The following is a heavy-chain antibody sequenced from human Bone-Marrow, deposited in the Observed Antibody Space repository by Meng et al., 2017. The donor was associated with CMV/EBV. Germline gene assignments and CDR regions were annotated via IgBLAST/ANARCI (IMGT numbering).Heavy chain of an antibody. D-gene: IGHD6-13*01. CDR3: ARSVGCSSTYCYTYTSSWYPDY. CDR2: IYHSGST. CDR1: GYSISSGYY. V-gene: IGHV4-38-2*02. Sequence: GSLRLSCTVSGYSISSGYYWGWIRQPPGKGLEWIGSIYHSGSTYYNPSLKSRVTISVDTSKNQFSLKLSSVTAADTAVYYCARSVGCSSTYCYTYTSSWYPDYWGQGTLVTVSS. J-gene: IGHJ4*02.